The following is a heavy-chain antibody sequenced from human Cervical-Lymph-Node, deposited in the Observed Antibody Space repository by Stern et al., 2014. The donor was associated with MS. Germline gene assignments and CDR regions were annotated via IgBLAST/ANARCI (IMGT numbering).Heavy chain of an antibody. J-gene: IGHJ5*01. CDR2: INWNSGSA. D-gene: IGHD1-1*01. Sequence: VQLVQSGGGLVQPDRSLRLSCAASGFTFEDYAMHWVRQTPGKGLEWVAGINWNSGSAGYADSVRGRFTISRDNAKNSLFLQMNGLRADDTALYYCAKAENDLLAPDSWGQGTLVTVSS. V-gene: IGHV3-9*01. CDR1: GFTFEDYA. CDR3: AKAENDLLAPDS.